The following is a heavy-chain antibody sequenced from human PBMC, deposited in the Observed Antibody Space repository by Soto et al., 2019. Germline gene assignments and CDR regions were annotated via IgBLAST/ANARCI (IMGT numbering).Heavy chain of an antibody. CDR2: VHDSWGA. D-gene: IGHD5-18*01. J-gene: IGHJ6*02. CDR3: VRQGYGPLHGLVDV. CDR1: GGSMSTCY. V-gene: IGHV4-59*08. Sequence: SETLSLTCTVSGGSMSTCYWTWIRQPPEKPIEWIGYVHDSWGAAYNPSLRSRVAISLDTSKSQFSLSLTSVSATDTAMYYCVRQGYGPLHGLVDVRGQGTTVTVSS.